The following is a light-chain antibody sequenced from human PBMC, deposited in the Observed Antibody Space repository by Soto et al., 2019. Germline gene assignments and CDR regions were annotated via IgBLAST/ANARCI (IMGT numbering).Light chain of an antibody. CDR1: QSAGNF. CDR2: YIS. Sequence: EIVMTQSPATLSVSPGETASLSCRASQSAGNFLAWYQQKPGQAPRLLIYYISTRATGIPARFSGSGSGTDFTLTINSLQSEDFAVYFCQQYYTWPVTFGGGTKVDI. CDR3: QQYYTWPVT. J-gene: IGKJ4*01. V-gene: IGKV3D-15*01.